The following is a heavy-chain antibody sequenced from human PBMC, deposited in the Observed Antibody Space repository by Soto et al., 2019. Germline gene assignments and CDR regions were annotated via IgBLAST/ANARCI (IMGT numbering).Heavy chain of an antibody. Sequence: EVQLVESGGGLVQPGGSLRLSCADSGFTFSSYWMSWVRQAPGKGLEWVANIKHAGSEKYYVDSVRGRFTISRDNAKNALSQQMHSLRAEDTAVYYCARGEYYGSGSYSHWGQGTRVTVAS. CDR1: GFTFSSYW. V-gene: IGHV3-7*01. D-gene: IGHD3-10*01. J-gene: IGHJ1*01. CDR2: IKHAGSEK. CDR3: ARGEYYGSGSYSH.